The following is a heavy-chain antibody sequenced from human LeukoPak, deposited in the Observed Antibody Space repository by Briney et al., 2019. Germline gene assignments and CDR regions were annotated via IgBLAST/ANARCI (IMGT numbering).Heavy chain of an antibody. CDR2: ISGSGGST. CDR3: ARKDSSGWYFDY. V-gene: IGHV3-23*01. CDR1: GFTFSSYA. Sequence: PGGSLRLSCAASGFTFSSYAMSWVRQAPGKGLEWVSAISGSGGSTYYADSVKGRFTISRDNSKNSLYLQMNSLRAEDTAVYYCARKDSSGWYFDYWGQGTLVTVSS. J-gene: IGHJ4*02. D-gene: IGHD6-19*01.